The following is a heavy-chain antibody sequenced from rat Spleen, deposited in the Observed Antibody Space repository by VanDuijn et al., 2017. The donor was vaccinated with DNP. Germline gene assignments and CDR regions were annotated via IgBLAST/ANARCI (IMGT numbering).Heavy chain of an antibody. CDR1: GFTFSGYF. CDR2: ISYDGGDT. CDR3: IRWNSGHFDY. J-gene: IGHJ2*01. Sequence: EVQLVESGGGLVQPGRSLKLSCAASGFTFSGYFMAWVRQAPTKGLEWVASISYDGGDTYYPDSVKGRFTVARDNPKSSLYLQMNSLRSEDMATYYCIRWNSGHFDYWGQGVMVTVSS. V-gene: IGHV5-20*01. D-gene: IGHD4-3*01.